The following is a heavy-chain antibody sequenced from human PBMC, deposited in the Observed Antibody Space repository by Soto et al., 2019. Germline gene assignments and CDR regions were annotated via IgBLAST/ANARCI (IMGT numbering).Heavy chain of an antibody. D-gene: IGHD2-15*01. Sequence: GGSLRLSCAASGFTFSSYAMSWVRQAPGKGLEWVSAISGSGGSTYYADSVKGRFTISRDNSKNTLYLQMNSLRAEDTAVYYCAKFSLLYCSGGSCYSHPYYFDYWGQGTRVTVSS. CDR1: GFTFSSYA. V-gene: IGHV3-23*01. CDR2: ISGSGGST. J-gene: IGHJ4*02. CDR3: AKFSLLYCSGGSCYSHPYYFDY.